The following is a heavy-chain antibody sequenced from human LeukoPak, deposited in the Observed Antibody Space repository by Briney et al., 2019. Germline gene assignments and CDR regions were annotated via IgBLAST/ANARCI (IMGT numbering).Heavy chain of an antibody. CDR1: GGSISSSSYY. J-gene: IGHJ4*02. D-gene: IGHD3-3*01. CDR3: ARGRHDFWSGYYPFDY. CDR2: IYYSGST. Sequence: SETLSLTCTVSGGSISSSSYYWGWIRQPPGKGLEWIGSIYYSGSTYYNPSLKSRVTRSVDTSKNQFSLKLSSVTAADTAVYYCARGRHDFWSGYYPFDYWGQGALVTVSS. V-gene: IGHV4-39*01.